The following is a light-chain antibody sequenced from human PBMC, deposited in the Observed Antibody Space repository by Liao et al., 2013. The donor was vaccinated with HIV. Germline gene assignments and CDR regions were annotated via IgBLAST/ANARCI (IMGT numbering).Light chain of an antibody. CDR2: EDT. V-gene: IGLV3-1*01. CDR1: KLGEKY. CDR3: QAWDSGTALYT. J-gene: IGLJ1*01. Sequence: SYDLTQPPSVSVSPGQTATITCSGDKLGEKYASWYQQKPGQSPVLVIYEDTKRPSGIPERFSGSNSGDTATLTISGTQAADEADYYCQAWDSGTALYTFGTGTKVTVL.